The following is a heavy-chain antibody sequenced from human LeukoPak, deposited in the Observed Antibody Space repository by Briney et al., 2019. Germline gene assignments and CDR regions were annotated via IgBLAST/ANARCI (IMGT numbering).Heavy chain of an antibody. Sequence: KPSGTLSLTCTVSGGSISSGGYYWSWIRQHPGKGLEWIGYIYNSGITYYNPSLKSRVIISVDTSDHQFSLKLSSVTAADTAVYYCARTRSDYDYSFDYWGQGTLVTVSS. CDR2: IYNSGIT. CDR1: GGSISSGGYY. J-gene: IGHJ4*02. CDR3: ARTRSDYDYSFDY. V-gene: IGHV4-31*03. D-gene: IGHD5-12*01.